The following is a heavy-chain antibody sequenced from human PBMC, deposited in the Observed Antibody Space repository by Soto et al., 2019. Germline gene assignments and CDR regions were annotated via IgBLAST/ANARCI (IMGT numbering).Heavy chain of an antibody. J-gene: IGHJ4*02. CDR2: IYWDDDK. D-gene: IGHD3-16*01. V-gene: IGHV2-5*02. CDR1: GFSLRTSGVH. Sequence: QITLKESGPPLVNPTQTLTLTCTFSGFSLRTSGVHVGWFRQPPGKALEWLALIYWDDDKCNRPSLKTRLTITKDTSKNQVVLTMTNMDPADTATYYCASGGDATYAFDYWGQGTLVTVSS. CDR3: ASGGDATYAFDY.